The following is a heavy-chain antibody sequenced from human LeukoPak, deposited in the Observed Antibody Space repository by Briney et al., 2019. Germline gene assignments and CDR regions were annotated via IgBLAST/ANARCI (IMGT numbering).Heavy chain of an antibody. D-gene: IGHD1-7*01. Sequence: SETLSLTCAFYGASFSDYYWTWIRQPPGKGLEWIGEVNHSGSTNYNPSLKSRVTISVDTSKNQFSLKLSSVTAADTAVYYCARGSMHWNYYAHAFDIWGQGTMVTVSS. CDR1: GASFSDYY. J-gene: IGHJ3*02. CDR3: ARGSMHWNYYAHAFDI. V-gene: IGHV4-34*01. CDR2: VNHSGST.